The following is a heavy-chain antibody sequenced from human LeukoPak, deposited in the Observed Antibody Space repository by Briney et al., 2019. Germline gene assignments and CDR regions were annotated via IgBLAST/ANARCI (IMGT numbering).Heavy chain of an antibody. V-gene: IGHV3-23*01. CDR1: GFSFSSHW. J-gene: IGHJ4*02. D-gene: IGHD1-26*01. CDR2: IRGSGETT. CDR3: GVPGLVGAL. Sequence: AGESLRLSCAGSGFSFSSHWLHWVRQAPGKGLEWVSTIRGSGETTYYADSVKGRFSISRDNSKNTLYLQMNSLRAEDTAVYYCGVPGLVGALWGQGTLVIVSS.